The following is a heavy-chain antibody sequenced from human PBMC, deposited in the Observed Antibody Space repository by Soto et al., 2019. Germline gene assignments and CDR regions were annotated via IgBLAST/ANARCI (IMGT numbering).Heavy chain of an antibody. Sequence: GGSLRLSCAATGFSFRTYTMSWVRQAPGKGLEWLSVISGSGGSPSYADSVQGRFVISRDNARNTLYLHMNSLRAEDTAMYYCAKARCTTTDCYVPDYWGRGTLVTVSS. V-gene: IGHV3-23*01. CDR3: AKARCTTTDCYVPDY. CDR2: ISGSGGSP. J-gene: IGHJ4*02. CDR1: GFSFRTYT. D-gene: IGHD1-26*01.